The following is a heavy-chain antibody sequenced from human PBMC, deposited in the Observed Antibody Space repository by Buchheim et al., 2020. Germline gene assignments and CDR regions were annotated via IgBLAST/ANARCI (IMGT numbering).Heavy chain of an antibody. CDR2: IHHTGST. D-gene: IGHD3-3*01. CDR3: ARPFRSGYWPFDS. CDR1: GVSISSTSY. J-gene: IGHJ4*02. Sequence: QVQLQESGPGLAKPSGTLSLTCAVSGVSISSTSYWSWVRQPPGKGLEWIGEIHHTGSTNSNPSLQSRVTISIDKSKHHYSLKVTSVTAADTAVYYCARPFRSGYWPFDSWGQGTL. V-gene: IGHV4-4*02.